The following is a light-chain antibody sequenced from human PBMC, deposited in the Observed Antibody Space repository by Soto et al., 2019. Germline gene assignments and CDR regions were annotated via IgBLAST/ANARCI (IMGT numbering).Light chain of an antibody. V-gene: IGLV2-8*01. CDR3: SSYAGSNNFVV. CDR1: SSDIGGYNY. CDR2: EVS. J-gene: IGLJ2*01. Sequence: QSALTQPPSASGSPGQSVTISCTGTSSDIGGYNYVPWYQQHPGTAPKLMIYEVSQRPSGVPDRFSGSKSGNTASLTVSGLQAEDEADYYCSSYAGSNNFVVFGGGTKLTVL.